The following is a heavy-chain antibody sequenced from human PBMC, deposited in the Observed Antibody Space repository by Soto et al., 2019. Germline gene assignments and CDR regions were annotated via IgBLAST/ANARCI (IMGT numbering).Heavy chain of an antibody. CDR2: ISSTTNYI. J-gene: IGHJ6*02. CDR1: GFTFTRYS. Sequence: GGSLRLSCAASGFTFTRYSMNWVRQAPGKGLEWVSSISSTTNYIYYGDSMKGRFTISRDNAKNTLYLQMNSLRAEDTAVYYCARDYYDSSGSGYYYGMDVWGQGTTVTVSS. V-gene: IGHV3-21*01. CDR3: ARDYYDSSGSGYYYGMDV. D-gene: IGHD3-22*01.